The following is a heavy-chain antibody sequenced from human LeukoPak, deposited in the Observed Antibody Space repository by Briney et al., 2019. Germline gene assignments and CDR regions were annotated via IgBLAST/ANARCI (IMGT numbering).Heavy chain of an antibody. D-gene: IGHD2-15*01. Sequence: GGSLRLSCAASGFTFSSYSMNWVRQAPGKGLEWVSSISSSSSYIYYADSVKGRFTISRDNAKNSLYLQMNSLRAEDTAVYYCARARRGEVYIGFYWGQGTLVTVSS. CDR1: GFTFSSYS. CDR2: ISSSSSYI. V-gene: IGHV3-21*01. J-gene: IGHJ4*02. CDR3: ARARRGEVYIGFY.